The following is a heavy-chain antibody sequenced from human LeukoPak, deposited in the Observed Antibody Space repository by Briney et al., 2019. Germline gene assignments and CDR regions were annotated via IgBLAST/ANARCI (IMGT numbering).Heavy chain of an antibody. V-gene: IGHV4-39*01. D-gene: IGHD1-26*01. J-gene: IGHJ4*02. CDR3: ARHQWELLPPDY. CDR1: GGSISSSSYY. Sequence: SETLSLTCTVSGGSISSSSYYWGWIRQPPGKGLEWIGSIYYSGSTYYNPSLKSRVTISVDTSKNQFSLKLGSVTAADTAVYYCARHQWELLPPDYWGQGTLVTVSS. CDR2: IYYSGST.